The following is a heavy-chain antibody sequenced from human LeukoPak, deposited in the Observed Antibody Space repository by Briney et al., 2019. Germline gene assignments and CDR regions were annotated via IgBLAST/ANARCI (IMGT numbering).Heavy chain of an antibody. CDR1: GLTFSTSG. Sequence: GGSLRLSCTTSGLTFSTSGFNWVRQAPGKGLEWVASIGPTGFDRYHADSIKGRFTISRDNANNFLYLQMDSLRAEDTAVYYCATETNGRHYDYWGQGTLLTVSS. J-gene: IGHJ4*02. CDR3: ATETNGRHYDY. CDR2: IGPTGFDR. D-gene: IGHD1-14*01. V-gene: IGHV3-21*06.